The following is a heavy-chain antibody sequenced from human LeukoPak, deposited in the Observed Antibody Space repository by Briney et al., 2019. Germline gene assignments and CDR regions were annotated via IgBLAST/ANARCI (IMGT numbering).Heavy chain of an antibody. CDR3: ARHVDSSDWNYFDS. D-gene: IGHD6-19*01. CDR1: GYSSTSYW. V-gene: IGHV5-51*01. CDR2: IYSGDSDT. J-gene: IGHJ4*02. Sequence: GASLKISSKGSGYSSTSYWIGWVRQMPREGLEWMGIIYSGDSDTRYNPSFQGQVTISADKSISTAYLQWSSLKASGTAMYYCARHVDSSDWNYFDSWGQGTLVTVSS.